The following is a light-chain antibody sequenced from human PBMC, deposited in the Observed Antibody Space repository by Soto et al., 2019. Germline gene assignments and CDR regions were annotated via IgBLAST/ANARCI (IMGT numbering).Light chain of an antibody. Sequence: EIVLTQSPATLSLSPGERATLSCRASQSVSSYLAWYQQKPGQAPRLLIYDASNRATGIPARFSGSGSGTDFNLTISSLEPEDFAGYYCQQRSNWLTFGGGTKVDIK. CDR1: QSVSSY. V-gene: IGKV3-11*01. CDR2: DAS. CDR3: QQRSNWLT. J-gene: IGKJ4*01.